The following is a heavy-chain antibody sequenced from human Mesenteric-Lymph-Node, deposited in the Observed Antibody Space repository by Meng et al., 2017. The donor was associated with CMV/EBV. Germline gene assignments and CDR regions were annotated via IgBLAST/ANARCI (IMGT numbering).Heavy chain of an antibody. J-gene: IGHJ6*02. CDR2: IYSGGSST. D-gene: IGHD6-19*01. Sequence: GESLKISCAASGFTFSSYWMSWVRQAPGKGLEWVSVIYSGGSSTYYADSVKGRFTISRDNSKNTLYLQMNSLRAEDTAVYYCAKDPAAYSSDYYYYGMDVWGQGTTVTVSS. CDR1: GFTFSSYW. V-gene: IGHV3-23*03. CDR3: AKDPAAYSSDYYYYGMDV.